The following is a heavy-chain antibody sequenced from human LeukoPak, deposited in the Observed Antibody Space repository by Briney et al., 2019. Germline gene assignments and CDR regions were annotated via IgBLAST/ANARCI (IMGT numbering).Heavy chain of an antibody. J-gene: IGHJ4*02. CDR2: ISGSGGST. Sequence: GGSLRLSCAASGFTFNSYGMTWVRQAPGKGLEWVSAISGSGGSTYYADSVKGRFTISRDNSKNTLYLQMNSLRAEDTAVYYCAKPKAGYCSGGSCYYDYWGQGTLVTVSS. V-gene: IGHV3-23*01. D-gene: IGHD2-15*01. CDR3: AKPKAGYCSGGSCYYDY. CDR1: GFTFNSYG.